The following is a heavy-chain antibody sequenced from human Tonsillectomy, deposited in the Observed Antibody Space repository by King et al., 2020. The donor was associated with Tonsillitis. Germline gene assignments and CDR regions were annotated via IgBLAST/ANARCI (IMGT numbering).Heavy chain of an antibody. J-gene: IGHJ4*02. V-gene: IGHV5-51*01. D-gene: IGHD6-13*01. CDR2: IYPGDSDT. CDR3: ARHATGWVAAAGTYYFDS. Sequence: QLVQSGPEVKKPGESLKISCKGSGYSFNTYWIGGVRQMPGKGLEWMGIIYPGDSDTRYTPSFQGQVTISADKSISTAYLQWSSLKASDTAMYYCARHATGWVAAAGTYYFDSWGQGTLVTVSS. CDR1: GYSFNTYW.